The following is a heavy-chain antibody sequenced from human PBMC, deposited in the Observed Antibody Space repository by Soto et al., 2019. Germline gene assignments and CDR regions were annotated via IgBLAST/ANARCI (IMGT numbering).Heavy chain of an antibody. V-gene: IGHV3-74*01. CDR2: INIDGSIS. CDR3: ASGADYNTNYIPFDP. CDR1: GFSFSSYW. Sequence: GGSLRLSCAASGFSFSSYWMHWVRQAPGKGLVWVSGINIDGSISDYADSVKGRFTISRDNAKNTLYLQMNSLGAEDTGLYYCASGADYNTNYIPFDPWGQGTLVTVSS. J-gene: IGHJ5*02. D-gene: IGHD3-10*01.